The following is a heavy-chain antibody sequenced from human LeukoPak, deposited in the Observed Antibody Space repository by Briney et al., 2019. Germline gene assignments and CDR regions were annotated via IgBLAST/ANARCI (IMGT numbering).Heavy chain of an antibody. J-gene: IGHJ6*03. V-gene: IGHV4-34*01. CDR1: GGSFSGYY. CDR2: INHSGST. CDR3: ARGRWYDFWSGYNYYYYMDV. Sequence: SETLSLTCAVYGGSFSGYYWSWIRQPPGKGLEWIGEINHSGSTNYNPSLKSRVTISVDTSKNQFSLKLSSVTAADTAVYYCARGRWYDFWSGYNYYYYMDVWGKGTTVTVSS. D-gene: IGHD3-3*01.